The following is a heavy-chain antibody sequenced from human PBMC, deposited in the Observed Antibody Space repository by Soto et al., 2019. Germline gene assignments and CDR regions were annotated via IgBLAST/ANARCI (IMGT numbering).Heavy chain of an antibody. Sequence: GGSLRLSCVASEFIFSNYGMHWVRQAPGKGLEWVAVIARDGSTQFYGDSLKGRFTISRDNSKNTVYLQMNSLRPEDTAMYFCAKGISVTATHYFYGMDVWGQGTTVTVSS. CDR1: EFIFSNYG. V-gene: IGHV3-30*18. CDR2: IARDGSTQ. CDR3: AKGISVTATHYFYGMDV. D-gene: IGHD2-21*02. J-gene: IGHJ6*02.